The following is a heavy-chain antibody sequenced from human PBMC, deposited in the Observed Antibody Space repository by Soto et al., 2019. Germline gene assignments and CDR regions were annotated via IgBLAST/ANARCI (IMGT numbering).Heavy chain of an antibody. J-gene: IGHJ3*02. V-gene: IGHV3-21*06. D-gene: IGHD4-4*01. CDR2: ISSGSTYI. Sequence: EAQLVESGGGLVKPGGSLRLSCAASGFTFNIYTMNWVRQAPGKGLEWVSSISSGSTYISYADSVKGRFIISRDNAKNSLYLQMISLGVDDTAVYYCARDRTNGLYSNDTFDIWGQVTMVTVSS. CDR1: GFTFNIYT. CDR3: ARDRTNGLYSNDTFDI.